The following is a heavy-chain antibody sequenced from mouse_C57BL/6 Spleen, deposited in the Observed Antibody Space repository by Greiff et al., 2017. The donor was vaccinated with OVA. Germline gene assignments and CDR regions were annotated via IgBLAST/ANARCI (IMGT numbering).Heavy chain of an antibody. CDR1: GYTFTDYN. V-gene: IGHV1-22*01. CDR2: INPNNGGT. CDR3: ARWKYYGSSLCVDY. J-gene: IGHJ2*01. Sequence: VQLQQSGPELVQPGASVKMSCKASGYTFTDYNMHWVKQSHGKSLEWIGYINPNNGGTSFNQKFKGKATLTVNKSSSTAYMELRSPKSEDSAVYYCARWKYYGSSLCVDYWGQGTTLTVSS. D-gene: IGHD1-1*01.